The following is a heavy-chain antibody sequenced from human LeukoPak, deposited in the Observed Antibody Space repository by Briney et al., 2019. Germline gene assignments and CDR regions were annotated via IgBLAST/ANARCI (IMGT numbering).Heavy chain of an antibody. CDR1: GFTVSTNY. V-gene: IGHV3-53*01. D-gene: IGHD3-10*01. J-gene: IGHJ4*02. Sequence: PGGSLRLSCAASGFTVSTNYMSWVRQAPGKGLEWVSVIYSGDSTYYADSVKGRFTISRDDPHNTLYLQMNSLRAEDTAVYFCARGGVDYYGSGTYYLMYYFDYWGQGALVTVSS. CDR3: ARGGVDYYGSGTYYLMYYFDY. CDR2: IYSGDST.